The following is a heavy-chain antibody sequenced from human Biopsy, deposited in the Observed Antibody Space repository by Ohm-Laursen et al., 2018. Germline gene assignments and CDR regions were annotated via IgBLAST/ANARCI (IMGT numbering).Heavy chain of an antibody. CDR3: ARDRGQNYFDY. CDR2: IYYNGNT. J-gene: IGHJ4*02. Sequence: TLSLTCAVSGGSISNNNYYWGWIRQHPGKGLEWIGYIYYNGNTNYNPSLKSRVSMSVDTSKNQFSLKLSSVTVADTAVYFCARDRGQNYFDYWGQGIPVTVSS. CDR1: GGSISNNNYY. V-gene: IGHV4-31*11.